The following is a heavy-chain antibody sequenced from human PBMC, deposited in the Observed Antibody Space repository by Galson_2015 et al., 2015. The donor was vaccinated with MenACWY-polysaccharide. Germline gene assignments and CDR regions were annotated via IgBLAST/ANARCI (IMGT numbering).Heavy chain of an antibody. CDR1: GFTFSSYA. CDR3: ASSYCSRTTCYGMDV. J-gene: IGHJ6*02. Sequence: SLRLSCAASGFTFSSYAIHWVRQAPDKGLDWVAVISYDATNKYYGDSVEGRFTISRDNSKNTLYLQMNSLRGEDTAVYYCASSYCSRTTCYGMDVWGQGTTVTVSS. D-gene: IGHD2-2*01. CDR2: ISYDATNK. V-gene: IGHV3-30-3*01.